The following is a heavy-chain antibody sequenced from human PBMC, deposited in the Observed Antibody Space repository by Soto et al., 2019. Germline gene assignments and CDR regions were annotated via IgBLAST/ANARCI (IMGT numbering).Heavy chain of an antibody. J-gene: IGHJ4*02. CDR3: ARYSKDASSGYYAGFDY. V-gene: IGHV3-33*01. D-gene: IGHD3-22*01. Sequence: QVQLVESGGGVVQPGRSLRLSCAVSGFTFSSYGMNWVRQAPGKGLEWVAAIYYDGSNKYYADSVRGRFTISRDNFKNTLYLHMNSLRAEDTAVYSGARYSKDASSGYYAGFDYWGQGTLVTVSS. CDR1: GFTFSSYG. CDR2: IYYDGSNK.